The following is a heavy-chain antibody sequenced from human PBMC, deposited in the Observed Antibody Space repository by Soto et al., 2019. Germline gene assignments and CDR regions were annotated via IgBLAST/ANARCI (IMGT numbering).Heavy chain of an antibody. CDR2: INSEGGST. Sequence: VQLVESGGGLVHPGGSLRLSCAASGFTFSNYWMHWVRQAPGKGLVWVSRINSEGGSTAYADSVKGRFTISRDNAENTLLLQMNSLRAEDMAVYYCTRVPRCRDGTCYARGAVDFWGQGTMVTVSS. CDR3: TRVPRCRDGTCYARGAVDF. D-gene: IGHD2-15*01. V-gene: IGHV3-74*01. CDR1: GFTFSNYW. J-gene: IGHJ3*01.